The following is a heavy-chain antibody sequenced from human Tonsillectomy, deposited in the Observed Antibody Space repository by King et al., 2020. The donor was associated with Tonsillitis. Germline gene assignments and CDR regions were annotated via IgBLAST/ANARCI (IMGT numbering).Heavy chain of an antibody. J-gene: IGHJ6*02. V-gene: IGHV3-13*01. CDR3: ARDRYYYGSGPLRGHYYYYGMDV. CDR2: IGTAGDT. CDR1: GFTFSSYD. D-gene: IGHD3-10*01. Sequence: VQLVESGGGLVQPGGSLRLSCAASGFTFSSYDMHWVRQATGKGLEWVSAIGTAGDTYYPGSVKGRFTISRENAKNSLYLQMNSLKAGDTAVYYCARDRYYYGSGPLRGHYYYYGMDVWGQGTTVTVSS.